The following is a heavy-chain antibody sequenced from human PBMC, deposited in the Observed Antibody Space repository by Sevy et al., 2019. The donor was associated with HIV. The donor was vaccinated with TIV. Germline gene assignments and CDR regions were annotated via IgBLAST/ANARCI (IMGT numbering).Heavy chain of an antibody. D-gene: IGHD3-3*01. CDR3: ARGITMFGVVGGY. CDR2: IYYSGST. CDR1: GGSISSGGYY. J-gene: IGHJ4*02. Sequence: SETLSLTCTVSGGSISSGGYYWSWIRQHPGKGLEWIGYIYYSGSTYYNPSLKSRVTISVDTSKNQFSLKLSSVTAADTAVYYCARGITMFGVVGGYWGQGTLVTVSS. V-gene: IGHV4-31*03.